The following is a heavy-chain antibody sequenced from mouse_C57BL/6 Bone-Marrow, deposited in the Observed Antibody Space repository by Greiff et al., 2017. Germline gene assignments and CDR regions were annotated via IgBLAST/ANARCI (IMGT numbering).Heavy chain of an antibody. J-gene: IGHJ2*01. Sequence: QVQLQQSGAELARPGASVKLSCKASGYTFTSYGISWVKQRTGQGLEWIGEIYPRSGNTYYNEKFKGKATLTADKSSSTAYMELRSLTSEDSAFYFCARSYYGSSYDYFDYWGQGTTLTVSS. V-gene: IGHV1-81*01. D-gene: IGHD1-1*01. CDR2: IYPRSGNT. CDR3: ARSYYGSSYDYFDY. CDR1: GYTFTSYG.